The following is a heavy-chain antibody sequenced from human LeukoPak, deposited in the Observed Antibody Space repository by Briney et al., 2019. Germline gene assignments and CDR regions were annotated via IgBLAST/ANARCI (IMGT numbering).Heavy chain of an antibody. J-gene: IGHJ4*02. CDR1: GFTFSNAW. CDR3: ARILAAAGILEWDY. D-gene: IGHD6-13*01. V-gene: IGHV3-15*01. CDR2: IKSKTDGGTT. Sequence: GGSLRLSCAASGFTFSNAWMSWVRQAPGQGLEWVGRIKSKTDGGTTDYAAPVKGRFTISRDNAKNSLYLQMNSLRAEDTAVYYCARILAAAGILEWDYWGQGTLVTVSS.